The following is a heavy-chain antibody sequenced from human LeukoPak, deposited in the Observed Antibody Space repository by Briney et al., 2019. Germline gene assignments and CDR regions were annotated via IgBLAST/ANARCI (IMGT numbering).Heavy chain of an antibody. Sequence: PGGSLRLSCAASGFTFSSYGMHWVRQAPGKGLEWVAVIWYDGSSKYYGDSVKGRFTIYRDNSKNTLYLQMNSLRAEDTAVYYCARDDDGPICTNGVCYTDPNDYWGQGTLVTVSS. D-gene: IGHD2-8*01. CDR3: ARDDDGPICTNGVCYTDPNDY. J-gene: IGHJ4*02. V-gene: IGHV3-33*01. CDR1: GFTFSSYG. CDR2: IWYDGSSK.